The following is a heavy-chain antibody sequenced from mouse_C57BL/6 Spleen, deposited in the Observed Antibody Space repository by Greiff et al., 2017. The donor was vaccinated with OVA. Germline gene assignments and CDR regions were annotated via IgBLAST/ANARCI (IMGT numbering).Heavy chain of an antibody. Sequence: EVQVVESGGGLVQPKGSLKVSCAASGFSFNTYAMNWVRQAPGKALEWVARIRSKSKNYAINYADSVKDRFTISRDDSQTMLYLQMNNLKTEDTAIYFCVRAVVARRVGYFDVWGTGTTVTVSS. D-gene: IGHD1-1*01. CDR3: VRAVVARRVGYFDV. V-gene: IGHV10-1*01. J-gene: IGHJ1*03. CDR1: GFSFNTYA. CDR2: IRSKSKNYAI.